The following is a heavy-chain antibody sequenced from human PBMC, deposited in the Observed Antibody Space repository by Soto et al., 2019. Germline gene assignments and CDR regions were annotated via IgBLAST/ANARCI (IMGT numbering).Heavy chain of an antibody. J-gene: IGHJ6*02. CDR1: RGTLRRRA. CDR3: ASVYSSSWYDYYYGMDV. Sequence: SLKVTCKASRGTLRRRAIIWVQHATKQGLEWMGQIIPIFGTANYAQKFQGRVTITADESTSTDYMELRSLRYEDTAVYYCASVYSSSWYDYYYGMDVWGQRTTVTVSS. V-gene: IGHV1-69*13. CDR2: IIPIFGTA. D-gene: IGHD6-13*01.